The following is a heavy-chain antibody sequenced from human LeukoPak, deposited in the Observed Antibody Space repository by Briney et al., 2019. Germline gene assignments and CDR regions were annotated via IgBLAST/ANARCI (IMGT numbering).Heavy chain of an antibody. CDR2: IIPIFGPA. Sequence: SVKVSCKASGGTFSSYAISWVRQAPGQGLEWMGRIIPIFGPANYAQKFQGRVTITTDESTSTAYMELSSLRSEDTAVYYCARDYGSGYPFDYWGQGTLVTVSS. V-gene: IGHV1-69*05. CDR3: ARDYGSGYPFDY. CDR1: GGTFSSYA. J-gene: IGHJ4*02. D-gene: IGHD3-22*01.